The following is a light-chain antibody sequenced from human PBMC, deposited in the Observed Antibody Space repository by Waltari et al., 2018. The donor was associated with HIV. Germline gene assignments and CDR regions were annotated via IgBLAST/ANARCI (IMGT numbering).Light chain of an antibody. J-gene: IGLJ2*01. Sequence: QSVLTQPPSVSAAPGQKVTISCSGSSSNIGNNYVSWYQQLPGTAPKLLIYDNNKRPSGIPDRFSGSKSGTSATLGITGLQTGDEADYYCGTWDSSLSAVLFGGGTKLTVL. CDR2: DNN. CDR1: SSNIGNNY. V-gene: IGLV1-51*01. CDR3: GTWDSSLSAVL.